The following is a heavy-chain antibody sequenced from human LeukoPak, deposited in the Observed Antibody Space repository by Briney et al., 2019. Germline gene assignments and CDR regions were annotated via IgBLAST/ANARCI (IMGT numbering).Heavy chain of an antibody. Sequence: GGSLRLSCAASGFTFSSYAMSWVRQAPGKGLEWVSAISGSGGSTYYADSVKGRFTISRDNSKNTLYLQMNSLRAEDTAVYYCAKIGRSYDFWTGYYEEEVDYMDVWGKGTTVTVSS. D-gene: IGHD3-3*01. CDR2: ISGSGGST. V-gene: IGHV3-23*01. J-gene: IGHJ6*03. CDR1: GFTFSSYA. CDR3: AKIGRSYDFWTGYYEEEVDYMDV.